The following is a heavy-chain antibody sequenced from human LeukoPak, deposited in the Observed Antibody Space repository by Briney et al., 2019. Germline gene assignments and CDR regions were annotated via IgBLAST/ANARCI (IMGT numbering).Heavy chain of an antibody. CDR3: ALLSWGSSYYYCGMDV. CDR2: ISYDGSNK. V-gene: IGHV3-30-3*01. D-gene: IGHD3-16*01. J-gene: IGHJ6*02. Sequence: GRSLRLSCAASGFTFSSYAMHWVRQAPGKGLEWVAVISYDGSNKYYADSVKGRFTISRDKSKNTLYLQMNSLRAEDTAVYYCALLSWGSSYYYCGMDVWGQGTTVTVSS. CDR1: GFTFSSYA.